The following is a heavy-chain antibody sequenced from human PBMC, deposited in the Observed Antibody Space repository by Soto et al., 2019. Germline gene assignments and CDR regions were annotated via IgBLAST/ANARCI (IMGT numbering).Heavy chain of an antibody. CDR1: GGSFSGYY. V-gene: IGHV4-34*01. CDR3: ARRGGRAYSSGWYSKGNYFDY. D-gene: IGHD6-19*01. CDR2: INHSGST. Sequence: QVQLQQWGAGLLKPSETLSLTCAVYGGSFSGYYWSWIRQPPGKGLEWIGEINHSGSTNYNPSLKSRVTISVDPSKNPFSLKLSSVTAGDRAVYYWARRGGRAYSSGWYSKGNYFDYWGQGTLVTVSS. J-gene: IGHJ4*02.